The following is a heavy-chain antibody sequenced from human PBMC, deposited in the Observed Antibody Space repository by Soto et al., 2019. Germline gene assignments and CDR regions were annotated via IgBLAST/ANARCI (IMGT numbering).Heavy chain of an antibody. V-gene: IGHV3-7*04. CDR2: IKPDGSEK. CDR3: ARVAYRWNGKDY. D-gene: IGHD1-1*01. J-gene: IGHJ4*02. Sequence: EVQLVASGGGLVQRGGSLRLSWAASGFPLATYWMTWVRHAPGKGLEWVANIKPDGSEKTYLDSVKGRFTISRDDDENSLLLQMNSLRAEDTGVYYCARVAYRWNGKDYWGRGTLVTVSS. CDR1: GFPLATYW.